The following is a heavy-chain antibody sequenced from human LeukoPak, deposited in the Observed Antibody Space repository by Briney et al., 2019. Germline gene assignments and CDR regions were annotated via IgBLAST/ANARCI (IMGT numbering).Heavy chain of an antibody. CDR3: ATDLG. V-gene: IGHV3-74*01. CDR2: VEHDGSRT. J-gene: IGHJ4*02. D-gene: IGHD4-17*01. Sequence: GGGPRTSPASSRFTLPIYLIQSGRPPPGKGLVWVSRVEHDGSRTAYADSVTGRFTISRDNARNMVYLQMNSLRAEDTAVYYCATDLGWGQGTLVTVSS. CDR1: RFTLPIYL.